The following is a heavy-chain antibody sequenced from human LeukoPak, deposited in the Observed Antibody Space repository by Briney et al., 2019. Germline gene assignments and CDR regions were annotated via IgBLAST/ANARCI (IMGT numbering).Heavy chain of an antibody. V-gene: IGHV3-53*01. D-gene: IGHD4-23*01. Sequence: GGSLRLSCAASGFTVSSNYMSWVRQAPGKGLEWVSVIYSGGSTYYADSVKGRFTISRDNSKNTLYPQMNSLRAEDTAVYYCARVRYYGGNPNFDYWGQGTLVTVSS. CDR2: IYSGGST. CDR3: ARVRYYGGNPNFDY. CDR1: GFTVSSNY. J-gene: IGHJ4*02.